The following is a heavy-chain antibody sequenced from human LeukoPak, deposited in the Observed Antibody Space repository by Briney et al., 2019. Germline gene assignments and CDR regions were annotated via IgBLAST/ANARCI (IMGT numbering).Heavy chain of an antibody. Sequence: PGGSLRLSCAASGFTFDNAWMNWVRQAPGKGLEWVGRIKSKTDGGTTDYAAPVKGRFTISRDDSKNTLYLQMNSLKTEDTAVYYCTRGLFGVVKDAFDIWGQGTMVTVSS. CDR1: GFTFDNAW. CDR2: IKSKTDGGTT. V-gene: IGHV3-15*01. D-gene: IGHD3-3*01. CDR3: TRGLFGVVKDAFDI. J-gene: IGHJ3*02.